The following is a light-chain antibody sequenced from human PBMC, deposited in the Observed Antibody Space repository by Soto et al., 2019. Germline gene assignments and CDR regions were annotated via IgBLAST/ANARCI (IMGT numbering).Light chain of an antibody. J-gene: IGKJ1*01. CDR2: GAS. CDR1: QSVSSN. Sequence: TQSPATLSVPQGERATLSCRASQSVSSNLAWYQQKPGQAPRLLIYGASTRATGIPTRFSGSGSGTGFSLTINSLEPEDFAIYYCQQRSNWPLTFCRGTKVDIK. CDR3: QQRSNWPLT. V-gene: IGKV3-11*01.